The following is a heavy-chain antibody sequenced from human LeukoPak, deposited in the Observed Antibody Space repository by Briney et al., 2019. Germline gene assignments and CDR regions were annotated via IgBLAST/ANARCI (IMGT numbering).Heavy chain of an antibody. D-gene: IGHD6-13*01. V-gene: IGHV4-4*09. CDR3: ARQIAAAGTGWFDP. CDR2: IYTSGST. Sequence: PSETLSLTCTVSGGSISSYYWSWIRQPPGKGLEWIGYIYTSGSTNYNPSLKSRVTTSVDTSKNQFSLKLSSVTAADTAVYYCARQIAAAGTGWFDPWGQGTLVTVST. J-gene: IGHJ5*02. CDR1: GGSISSYY.